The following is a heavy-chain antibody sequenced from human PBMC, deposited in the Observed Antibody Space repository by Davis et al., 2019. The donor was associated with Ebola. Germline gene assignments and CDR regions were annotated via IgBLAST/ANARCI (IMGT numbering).Heavy chain of an antibody. CDR1: GFTVSRNY. CDR3: ARSPGWFGAPGTFDI. D-gene: IGHD3-10*01. J-gene: IGHJ3*02. Sequence: GGSLRLSCAASGFTVSRNYMSWVRQAPGKGLEWISVIYSGGSTYYADSVKGRFTISRDNAKNSLYLQMNSLRDEDTAVYYCARSPGWFGAPGTFDIWGQGTMVTVSS. CDR2: IYSGGST. V-gene: IGHV3-53*01.